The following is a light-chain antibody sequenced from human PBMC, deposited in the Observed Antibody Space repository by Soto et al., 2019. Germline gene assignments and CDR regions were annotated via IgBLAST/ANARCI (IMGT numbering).Light chain of an antibody. J-gene: IGKJ4*01. CDR1: QTISSW. CDR2: KAS. V-gene: IGKV1-5*03. CDR3: QQLSRYPLT. Sequence: DIQMTQSPSTLSGSVGDRVTTTCRASQTISSWLAWYQQKPGKAPKLLIYKASTLKSGVPSRFSGSGSETEFSLTIRALQPEDFATYYCQQLSRYPLTFGGGTKVDIK.